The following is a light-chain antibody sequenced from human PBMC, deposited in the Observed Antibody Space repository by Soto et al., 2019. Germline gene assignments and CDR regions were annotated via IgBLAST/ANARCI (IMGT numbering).Light chain of an antibody. J-gene: IGKJ1*01. CDR1: QSVSEF. CDR2: GAS. CDR3: LQCGASWT. V-gene: IGKV3-20*01. Sequence: EVVLTQSPATLSLSPGERATLSCRASQSVSEFLAWYQQKPGQAPRLLIYGASSRATGIPDRFSGSGSGTDFTLTVSRLEPEDFAVYYCLQCGASWTFGQGTKVDIK.